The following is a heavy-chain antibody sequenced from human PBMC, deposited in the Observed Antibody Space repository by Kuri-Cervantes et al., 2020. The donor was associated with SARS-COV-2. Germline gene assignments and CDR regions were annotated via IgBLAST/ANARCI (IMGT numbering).Heavy chain of an antibody. D-gene: IGHD4-17*01. Sequence: GESLKISCAASGFTFSSYAMSWVRQAPGKGLEWVSAISGSGGSTYYADSVKGWFTISRGNSKNTLYLQMNSLRAEDTAVYYCAKATGLGWFDPWGQGTLVTVSS. J-gene: IGHJ5*02. CDR1: GFTFSSYA. CDR2: ISGSGGST. CDR3: AKATGLGWFDP. V-gene: IGHV3-23*01.